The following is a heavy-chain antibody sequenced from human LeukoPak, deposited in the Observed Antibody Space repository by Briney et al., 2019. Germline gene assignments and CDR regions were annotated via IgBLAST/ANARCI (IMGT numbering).Heavy chain of an antibody. CDR2: IYPGDSDT. D-gene: IGHD2-15*01. CDR1: GYSFTSYW. CDR3: ARQTYCSGGSCYSGALYYFDY. Sequence: GESLQISCKGSGYSFTSYWIGWVRQMPGKGLEWMGIIYPGDSDTRYSPSFQGQVTISADKSISTAYLQWSSLKASDTAMYYCARQTYCSGGSCYSGALYYFDYWGQGTLVTVSS. V-gene: IGHV5-51*01. J-gene: IGHJ4*02.